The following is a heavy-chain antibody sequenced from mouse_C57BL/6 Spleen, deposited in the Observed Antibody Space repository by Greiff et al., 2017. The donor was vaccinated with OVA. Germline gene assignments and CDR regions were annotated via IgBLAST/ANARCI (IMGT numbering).Heavy chain of an antibody. Sequence: EVQLQQSGPVLVKPGASVKMSCKASGYTFTDYFMNWVKQSHGKSLEWIGVINPYNGGTSYNQKFKGKATLTVDKSSSTAYMELNSLTSEDSAVYYCAREGTMVTTGFDYWGQGTTLTVSS. J-gene: IGHJ2*01. CDR3: AREGTMVTTGFDY. D-gene: IGHD2-2*01. CDR2: INPYNGGT. V-gene: IGHV1-19*01. CDR1: GYTFTDYF.